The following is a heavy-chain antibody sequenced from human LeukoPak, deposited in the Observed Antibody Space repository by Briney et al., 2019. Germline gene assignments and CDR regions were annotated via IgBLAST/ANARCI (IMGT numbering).Heavy chain of an antibody. CDR1: GGTFSSYA. CDR3: ARMYCSRGSCYPLFYYNAMDV. Sequence: ASVKVSCKASGGTFSSYAISWVRQAPGQGLEWMGGIIPIFGTANYAQKFQGRVTITTDESTSTAYMELRSLGSDDTAVYYCARMYCSRGSCYPLFYYNAMDVWGQGTTVTVSS. V-gene: IGHV1-69*05. J-gene: IGHJ6*02. D-gene: IGHD2-15*01. CDR2: IIPIFGTA.